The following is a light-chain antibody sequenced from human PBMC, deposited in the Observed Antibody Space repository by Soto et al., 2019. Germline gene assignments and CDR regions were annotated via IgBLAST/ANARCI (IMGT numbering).Light chain of an antibody. CDR2: AAS. CDR1: QGISSS. V-gene: IGKV1-9*01. J-gene: IGKJ5*01. CDR3: QQLNSYPIT. Sequence: DIQLTQSPSFLSASVGDRVTITCRASQGISSSLAWYQQKPGKAPKVLINAASTLQGGVPSRFSGSGSGTDFTLTINSLQPEDLATYYCQQLNSYPITFGQGTRLEIK.